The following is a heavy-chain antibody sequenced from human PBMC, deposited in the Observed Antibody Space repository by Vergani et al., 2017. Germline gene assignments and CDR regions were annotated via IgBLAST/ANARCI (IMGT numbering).Heavy chain of an antibody. V-gene: IGHV4-61*02. D-gene: IGHD5-12*01. Sequence: QVQLQESGPGLVKPSQTLSLTCTVSGGSISSGSYYWSWIRQPAGKGLEWIGRIYTSGSTDYNPYLKRRVTISVDTSKNQFSLKLSSVTAAHPAVYYCAGHEEWLQRLSYFDYWGQGTLVTVSS. CDR2: IYTSGST. CDR3: AGHEEWLQRLSYFDY. CDR1: GGSISSGSYY. J-gene: IGHJ4*02.